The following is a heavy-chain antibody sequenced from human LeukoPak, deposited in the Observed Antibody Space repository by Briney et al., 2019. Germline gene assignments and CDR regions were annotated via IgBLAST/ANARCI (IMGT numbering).Heavy chain of an antibody. Sequence: GGSLRLSCAASGFTFSSYWMSWVRQAPGKGLEWVANIKQDGSEKYYVDSVKGRFTISRDNAKNSLYLQMNSLRAEDTAVYYCARSHSYYYDSSGYRRGYYFDYWGQGTLVTVSS. CDR1: GFTFSSYW. CDR3: ARSHSYYYDSSGYRRGYYFDY. V-gene: IGHV3-7*01. D-gene: IGHD3-22*01. J-gene: IGHJ4*02. CDR2: IKQDGSEK.